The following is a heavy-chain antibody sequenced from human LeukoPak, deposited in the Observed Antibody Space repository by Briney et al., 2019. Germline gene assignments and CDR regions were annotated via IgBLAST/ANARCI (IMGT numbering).Heavy chain of an antibody. D-gene: IGHD2-15*01. Sequence: GGSLRLSCAASGFTFDDYAMHWVRQAPGKGLEWVSLISGDGGSTYYADSVKGRFTISRDNSKNSLYLQMNSLRTEDTALYYCAKDTPGSCSGGSCYSSFDCWGQGTLVTVSS. CDR1: GFTFDDYA. V-gene: IGHV3-43*02. CDR2: ISGDGGST. CDR3: AKDTPGSCSGGSCYSSFDC. J-gene: IGHJ4*02.